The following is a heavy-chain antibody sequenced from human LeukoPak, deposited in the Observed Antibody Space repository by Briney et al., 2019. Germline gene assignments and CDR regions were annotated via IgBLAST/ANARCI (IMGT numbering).Heavy chain of an antibody. Sequence: ASVKVSCKASGYTFTGYYIHWVRQAPGQGLEWMGRLTPSSGDTNFAQKFQGRVTMTRDTSISTAYMELSRLTSDDTAVYYCARASPVRARDYWGQGTLVTVSA. CDR2: LTPSSGDT. D-gene: IGHD2-2*01. CDR3: ARASPVRARDY. J-gene: IGHJ4*02. V-gene: IGHV1-2*06. CDR1: GYTFTGYY.